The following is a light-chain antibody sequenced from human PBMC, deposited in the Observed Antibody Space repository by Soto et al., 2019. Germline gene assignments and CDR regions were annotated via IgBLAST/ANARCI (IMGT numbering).Light chain of an antibody. CDR2: DTS. CDR3: QPYNNWPLT. CDR1: QGIGDT. Sequence: LMIQCPATQSVSEVYGAILALRASQGIGDTLAWYQHKPGQTPRLLIYDTSTSATGVPTRFSGSRSGAEFTLTINSLQSEDFAVYYCQPYNNWPLTFGGGTKV. J-gene: IGKJ4*01. V-gene: IGKV3-15*01.